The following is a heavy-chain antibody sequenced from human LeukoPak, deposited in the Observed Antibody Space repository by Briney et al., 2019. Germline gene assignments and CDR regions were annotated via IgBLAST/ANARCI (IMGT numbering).Heavy chain of an antibody. CDR2: IYSGGST. J-gene: IGHJ4*02. Sequence: GGSLRLSCAASGFTFSSYWMHWVRRAPGKGLEWVSVIYSGGSTYYSDSVKGRFTISRDNSKNTLYRQRNSLRVEDTAGYYGARDRGHLHYRRQGTLVTVSS. D-gene: IGHD6-25*01. CDR1: GFTFSSYW. V-gene: IGHV3-66*01. CDR3: ARDRGHLHY.